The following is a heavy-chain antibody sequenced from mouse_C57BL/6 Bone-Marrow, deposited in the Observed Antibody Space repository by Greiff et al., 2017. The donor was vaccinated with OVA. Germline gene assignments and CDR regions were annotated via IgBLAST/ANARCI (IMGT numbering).Heavy chain of an antibody. CDR1: GYAFSSSW. D-gene: IGHD2-4*01. CDR2: IYPGDGDT. J-gene: IGHJ3*01. Sequence: VQLVESGPELVKPGASVKISCKASGYAFSSSWMNWVKQRPGKGLEWIGRIYPGDGDTSYNGKFKGKATLTAEKSSSTAYMQLSSLTSEDSAVYFWARSDDYDGAYGGQGTLVTVSA. CDR3: ARSDDYDGAY. V-gene: IGHV1-82*01.